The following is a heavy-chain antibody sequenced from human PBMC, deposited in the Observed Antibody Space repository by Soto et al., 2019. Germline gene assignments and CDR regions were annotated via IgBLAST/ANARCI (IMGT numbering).Heavy chain of an antibody. V-gene: IGHV3-23*01. J-gene: IGHJ4*02. CDR1: GFTFNNFA. CDR3: AKEKYYYGSGSYNFDY. D-gene: IGHD3-10*01. CDR2: ISGSGHTT. Sequence: EVQLLESGGGLVQPGGSLRLSCAASGFTFNNFAMIWVRQAPGKGLEWVSTISGSGHTTYYADSMKGRFTISRDNSMNTLYLQMNSLRAEDTAVYYCAKEKYYYGSGSYNFDYWGQGTLVTVSS.